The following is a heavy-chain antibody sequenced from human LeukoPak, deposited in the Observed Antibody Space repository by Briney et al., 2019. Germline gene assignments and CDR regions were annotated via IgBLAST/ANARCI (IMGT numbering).Heavy chain of an antibody. CDR2: IYYGGST. CDR1: GGSISSSTYY. J-gene: IGHJ6*03. V-gene: IGHV4-39*07. Sequence: SETLSLTCTVSGGSISSSTYYWGWIRQPPGKGLEWIGSIYYGGSTYYNSSLKSRVTISVDTSKIQFSLRLSSVTSADTAVYYCARGYYYMDVWGKGTTVTVSS. CDR3: ARGYYYMDV.